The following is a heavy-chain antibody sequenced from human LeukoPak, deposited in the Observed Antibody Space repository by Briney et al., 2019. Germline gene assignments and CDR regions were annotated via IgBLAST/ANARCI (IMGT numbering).Heavy chain of an antibody. CDR2: ISCNCCTI. CDR3: ARDLSLIFRVVISPGVYGIGV. J-gene: IGHJ6*01. Sequence: GGSLRLSRAASVFIFSDCYMSGLRQAPGKGLKGVSYISCNCCTIHYAGSLKGRYTNSRDNAKNSLHQKMHRQSAEDADVYYCARDLSLIFRVVISPGVYGIGVWGQGTRSPCP. D-gene: IGHD3-3*01. V-gene: IGHV3-11*01. CDR1: VFIFSDCY.